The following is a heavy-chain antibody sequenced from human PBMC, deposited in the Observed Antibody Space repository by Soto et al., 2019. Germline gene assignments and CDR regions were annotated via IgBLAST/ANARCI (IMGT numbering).Heavy chain of an antibody. CDR1: GFSLSTPGMG. Sequence: QITLEESGPTLVKPTQTLTLTCIFSGFSLSTPGMGVGWIRQPPGEALEWLALIYWDDDKHFSPPLNSRLTITKDTSKNQVVLKMTNMDPVDTATYYCARRLLRGLYYFDYWGQGTLVTVSS. J-gene: IGHJ4*02. V-gene: IGHV2-5*02. D-gene: IGHD3-10*01. CDR2: IYWDDDK. CDR3: ARRLLRGLYYFDY.